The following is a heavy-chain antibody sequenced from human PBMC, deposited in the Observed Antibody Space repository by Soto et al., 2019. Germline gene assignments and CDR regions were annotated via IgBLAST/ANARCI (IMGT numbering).Heavy chain of an antibody. CDR2: INHSGST. Sequence: QVQLQQWGAGLLKPSETLSLTCAVYGGSFSGYYWSWIRQPPGKGLEWIGEINHSGSTNYNPSLKSRVTISVDTSKNQFSLKLSSVTAADTAVYYCARRRGTTVTRYWYFDLWGRSTLVTVSS. CDR3: ARRRGTTVTRYWYFDL. J-gene: IGHJ2*01. V-gene: IGHV4-34*01. D-gene: IGHD4-17*01. CDR1: GGSFSGYY.